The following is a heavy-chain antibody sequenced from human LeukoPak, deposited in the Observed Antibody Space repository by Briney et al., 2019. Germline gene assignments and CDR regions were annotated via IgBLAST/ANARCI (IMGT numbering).Heavy chain of an antibody. CDR2: ISDSGRST. D-gene: IGHD3-10*01. CDR3: AKDRGTWYFEY. Sequence: GGSLRLSCAASGFTFSSSAMSWVRQAPGKGLEWVSTISDSGRSTYYAGSVKGRFTVSRDSSKNTLYLQMDSLRVEDTAVFYCAKDRGTWYFEYWGRGTLVTVSS. V-gene: IGHV3-23*01. J-gene: IGHJ4*02. CDR1: GFTFSSSA.